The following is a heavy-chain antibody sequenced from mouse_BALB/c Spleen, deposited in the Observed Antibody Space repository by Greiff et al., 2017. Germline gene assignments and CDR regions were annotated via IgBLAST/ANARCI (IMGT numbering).Heavy chain of an antibody. CDR2: ISSGSCTI. D-gene: IGHD2-1*01. J-gene: IGHJ3*01. CDR1: GFTFSSFG. CDR3: ARSGGNSWFAY. V-gene: IGHV5-17*02. Sequence: DVKLQESGGGLVQPGGSRKLSCAASGFTFSSFGMHWVRQAPEKGLEWVAYISSGSCTIYYADTVKGRFTISRDNPKNTLFLQMTSLRSEDTAMYYCARSGGNSWFAYWGQGTLGTVSA.